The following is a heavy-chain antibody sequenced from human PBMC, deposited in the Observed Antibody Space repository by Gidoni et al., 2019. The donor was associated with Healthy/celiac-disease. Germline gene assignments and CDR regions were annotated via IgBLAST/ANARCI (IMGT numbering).Heavy chain of an antibody. V-gene: IGHV3-30*02. J-gene: IGHJ4*02. Sequence: QIQLVESGGGVVPPGGSLSLSCAASGFIFSNFGRHWVRQSPDRGLQWVAFIRYNGADEYYADSVKGRVTVSRDNSKNILSLELNSLRPEDSGVYYCAKDGGFDGDTDLFFDYWGQGALVTVSA. D-gene: IGHD3-16*01. CDR2: IRYNGADE. CDR3: AKDGGFDGDTDLFFDY. CDR1: GFIFSNFG.